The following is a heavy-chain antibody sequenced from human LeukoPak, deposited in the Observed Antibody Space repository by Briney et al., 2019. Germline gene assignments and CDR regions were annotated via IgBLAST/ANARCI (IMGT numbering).Heavy chain of an antibody. CDR1: GGSISSFH. J-gene: IGHJ4*02. V-gene: IGHV4-4*07. CDR3: ASGGPRDCSSTSCYDHY. CDR2: IYSSGGT. Sequence: SETLSLTCTVSGGSISSFHWSWIRQPAGKGLEWIGRIYSSGGTNYNPSLKSRVTTSVDKSKNQFSLKLSSVTAADTAVYYCASGGPRDCSSTSCYDHYWGQGTLVTVSS. D-gene: IGHD2-2*01.